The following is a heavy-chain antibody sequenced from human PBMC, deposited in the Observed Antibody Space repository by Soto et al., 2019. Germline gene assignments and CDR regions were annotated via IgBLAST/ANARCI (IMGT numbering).Heavy chain of an antibody. Sequence: EVQLVESGGGLVQPGGSLRLSCAASGFSFSRNEMNWVRQPPGKGLEWVSYISSSDSPIYYADSVKGRFTISRDNAKNSLYLQMNSLRAEDTAVYYCARVIGFHLEYGGQGTMVTVSS. J-gene: IGHJ4*02. CDR1: GFSFSRNE. CDR3: ARVIGFHLEY. CDR2: ISSSDSPI. V-gene: IGHV3-48*03. D-gene: IGHD3-22*01.